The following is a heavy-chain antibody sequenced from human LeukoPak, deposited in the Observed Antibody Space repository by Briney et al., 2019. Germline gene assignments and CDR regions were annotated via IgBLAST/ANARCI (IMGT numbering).Heavy chain of an antibody. V-gene: IGHV3-11*01. J-gene: IGHJ3*02. CDR3: AKDIARMGAFDI. Sequence: PGGSLRLSCAASGFTFSDYYMSWIRQAPGKGLEWVSYISSSGSTIYYADSVKGRFTVSRDNAKNSLYLQMNSLRAEDTALYYCAKDIARMGAFDIWGQGTMVTVSS. CDR2: ISSSGSTI. CDR1: GFTFSDYY. D-gene: IGHD6-13*01.